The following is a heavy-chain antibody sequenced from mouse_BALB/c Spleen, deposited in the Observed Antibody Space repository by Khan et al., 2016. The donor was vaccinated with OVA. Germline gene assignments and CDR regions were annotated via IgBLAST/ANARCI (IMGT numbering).Heavy chain of an antibody. CDR3: ARGNYYGYYVDY. Sequence: VQLQESGPGLVKPSQSLSLTCTVTGYSITSGYAWNWIRQFPGNKLEWMGYISYSGVTSYTPSLKSRISITRDTSKNQFFLQLNSVTTEDTAAYYCARGNYYGYYVDYWGQGTTLTGSS. J-gene: IGHJ2*01. CDR2: ISYSGVT. D-gene: IGHD1-1*01. CDR1: GYSITSGYA. V-gene: IGHV3-2*02.